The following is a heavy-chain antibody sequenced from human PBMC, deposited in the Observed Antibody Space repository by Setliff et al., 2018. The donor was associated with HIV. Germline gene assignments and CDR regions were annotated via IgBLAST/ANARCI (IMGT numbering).Heavy chain of an antibody. CDR2: IYYSGSA. CDR1: GDSIDRSNFF. J-gene: IGHJ4*02. Sequence: SETLSLTCTVSGDSIDRSNFFWTWIRQHPGKGLEWIGYIYYSGSATYNPSLKSQASISVDTSRNEFSLKLSSVTAADTAVYFCARGGAFCGRDSCYYLDYWGQENPVTVSS. V-gene: IGHV4-31*01. D-gene: IGHD2-21*02. CDR3: ARGGAFCGRDSCYYLDY.